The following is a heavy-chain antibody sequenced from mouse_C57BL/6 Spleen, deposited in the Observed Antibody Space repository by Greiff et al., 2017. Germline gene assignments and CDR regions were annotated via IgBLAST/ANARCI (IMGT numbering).Heavy chain of an antibody. Sequence: DVQLQESGPGMVKPSQSLSLTCTVTGYSITSGYDWHWIRHFPGNKLEWMGYISYSGSTNYNPSLKSRISITHDTSKNHFFLKLNSVTTEDTATYYCASGLRYRSWFAYWGQGTLVTVSA. CDR1: GYSITSGYD. V-gene: IGHV3-1*01. D-gene: IGHD1-1*01. CDR3: ASGLRYRSWFAY. J-gene: IGHJ3*01. CDR2: ISYSGST.